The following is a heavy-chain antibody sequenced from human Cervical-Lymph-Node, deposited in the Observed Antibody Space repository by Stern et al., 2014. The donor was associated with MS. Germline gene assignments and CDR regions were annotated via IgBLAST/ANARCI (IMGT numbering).Heavy chain of an antibody. CDR2: ITVYNGNT. J-gene: IGHJ4*02. D-gene: IGHD3-16*01. CDR1: GYTFSSFA. Sequence: VHLVESGAEVKKPGASVNVSCKASGYTFSSFAITWVRQAPGQGLEWLGTITVYNGNTNYAQRVQDRVTMTTDTSTNTAYMEGRNLRSDDTAVYSCARGWGDPRHWGQGTLVTVSS. CDR3: ARGWGDPRH. V-gene: IGHV1-18*01.